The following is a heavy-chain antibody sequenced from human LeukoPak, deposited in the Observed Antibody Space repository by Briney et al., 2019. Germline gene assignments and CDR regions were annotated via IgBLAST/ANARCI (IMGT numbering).Heavy chain of an antibody. CDR2: IKGKSDGETT. CDR3: ATEGMAQYSYYYYMDA. V-gene: IGHV3-15*07. J-gene: IGHJ6*03. D-gene: IGHD5-24*01. Sequence: PGGSLRLSCAASGFTFSTYAMHWVRQTPGKGLEWVGRIKGKSDGETTEYAAPVKGRFTISRDDSTNTLYLQMNNLNIDDTAVYYCATEGMAQYSYYYYMDAWGIGTTVTVSS. CDR1: GFTFSTYA.